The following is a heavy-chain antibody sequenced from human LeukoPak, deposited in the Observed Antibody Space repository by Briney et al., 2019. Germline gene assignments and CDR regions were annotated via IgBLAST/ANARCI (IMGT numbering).Heavy chain of an antibody. CDR2: IYSGGNT. V-gene: IGHV3-66*01. D-gene: IGHD4-17*01. CDR3: ARGTVTAPDF. Sequence: GGSLRLSCAASGFTVSSNYMSWVRQAPGKGLEWVSVIYSGGNTYYADSVKGRFTISRDNSKNTLYLQMNSLRADDTAVYYCARGTVTAPDFWGQGTLVTVSS. CDR1: GFTVSSNY. J-gene: IGHJ4*02.